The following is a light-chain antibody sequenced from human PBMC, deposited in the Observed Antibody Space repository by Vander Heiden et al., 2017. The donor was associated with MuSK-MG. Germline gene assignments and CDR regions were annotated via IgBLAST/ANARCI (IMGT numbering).Light chain of an antibody. CDR3: QVWDDSSDHPI. J-gene: IGLJ2*01. V-gene: IGLV3-21*02. CDR1: NIGSKS. CDR2: DDR. Sequence: SYERTQPPSVSVAPGQTARITCGGNNIGSKSVHWYQLKPGQAPVLVVHDDRDRPSGIPERFSGSNSENTATLTISSVEAGDEADYHCQVWDDSSDHPIFGGGTELTVL.